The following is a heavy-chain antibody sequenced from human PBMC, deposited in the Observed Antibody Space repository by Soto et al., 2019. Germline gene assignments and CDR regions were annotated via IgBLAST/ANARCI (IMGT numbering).Heavy chain of an antibody. Sequence: PGGSLRLSCAASGFTFSSYWMSWVRQAPGKGLEWVANIKQDGSEKYYVDSVKGRFTISRDNAKNSLYLQMNSLRAEDTAVYYCAGTHYDFWSGYPPFDYWGQGTLVTVSS. CDR2: IKQDGSEK. CDR1: GFTFSSYW. J-gene: IGHJ4*02. V-gene: IGHV3-7*01. CDR3: AGTHYDFWSGYPPFDY. D-gene: IGHD3-3*01.